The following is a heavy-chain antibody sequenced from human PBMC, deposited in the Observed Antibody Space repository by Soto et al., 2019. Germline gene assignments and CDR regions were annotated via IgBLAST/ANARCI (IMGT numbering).Heavy chain of an antibody. D-gene: IGHD4-17*01. Sequence: SGPTLVKPTQTLTLTCTFSGFSLSTSGVGVGWIRQPPGKALEWLALIYWNDDKRYSPSLKSRLTITKDTSKNQVVLTMTNMDPVDTATYYCAHRQPAGDSTYYYYGMDVWGQGTTVTVSS. CDR3: AHRQPAGDSTYYYYGMDV. J-gene: IGHJ6*02. CDR2: IYWNDDK. CDR1: GFSLSTSGVG. V-gene: IGHV2-5*01.